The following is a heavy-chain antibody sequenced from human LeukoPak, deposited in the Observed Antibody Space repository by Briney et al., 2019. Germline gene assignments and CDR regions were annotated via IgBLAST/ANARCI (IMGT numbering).Heavy chain of an antibody. CDR2: ISGSGGTT. Sequence: GGSLRLSCAGFGFTFNSYAMTWVRQAPGKGLKWVSGISGSGGTTYYADSVKGRFTISRDNFNNTLYLQMNSMRVEDTALYFCAKGVVDYYDSSGYYPSDLWGQGTLVAVSS. CDR3: AKGVVDYYDSSGYYPSDL. CDR1: GFTFNSYA. V-gene: IGHV3-23*01. J-gene: IGHJ5*02. D-gene: IGHD3-22*01.